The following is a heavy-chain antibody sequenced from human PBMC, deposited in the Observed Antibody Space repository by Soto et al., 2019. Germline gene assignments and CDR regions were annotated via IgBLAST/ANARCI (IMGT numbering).Heavy chain of an antibody. V-gene: IGHV4-59*01. Sequence: SETLSLTCTVSGGSIIGYYWSWMRQPPGKGLEWIGYIFYAGNTLYTPSLKSRVTISVDTSKNQFSLKLSSVTAADTAVYYCATNDILAKLQNGLGVWGQGTMVTVSS. CDR2: IFYAGNT. CDR3: ATNDILAKLQNGLGV. D-gene: IGHD2-8*01. CDR1: GGSIIGYY. J-gene: IGHJ3*01.